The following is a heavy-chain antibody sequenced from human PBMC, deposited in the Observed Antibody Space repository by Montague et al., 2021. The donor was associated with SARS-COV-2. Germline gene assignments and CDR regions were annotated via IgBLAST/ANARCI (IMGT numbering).Heavy chain of an antibody. CDR2: ISYDGSNK. CDR1: GFTFNNYA. CDR3: VRASLIKARIAVAGTTVY. Sequence: SLRLSCAASGFTFNNYAMHWVRQAPGKGLEWVAIISYDGSNKYYADSVKGRFAISRDNSKYTLYLQMNSLRAEDTAVYYCVRASLIKARIAVAGTTVYWGQGTLVTISP. J-gene: IGHJ4*02. V-gene: IGHV3-30*09. D-gene: IGHD6-19*01.